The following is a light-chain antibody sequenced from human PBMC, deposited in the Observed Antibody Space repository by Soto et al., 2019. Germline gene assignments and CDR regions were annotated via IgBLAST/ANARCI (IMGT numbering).Light chain of an antibody. CDR3: SSYAGTPV. CDR1: SSDVGGYNY. Sequence: QSALTQPPSASGSPGQSVTISCTGTSSDVGGYNYVSWYQQHPGKAPKLMIYEVSKRPSGVPDRFSGSKSGNTASLTVSRLQAEDEADYYCSSYAGTPVFGGGTKVTVL. CDR2: EVS. J-gene: IGLJ3*02. V-gene: IGLV2-8*01.